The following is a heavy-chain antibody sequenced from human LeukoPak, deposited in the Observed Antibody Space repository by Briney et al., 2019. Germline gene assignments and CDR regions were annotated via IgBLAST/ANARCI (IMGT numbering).Heavy chain of an antibody. D-gene: IGHD3-3*01. CDR3: ARVQERILHYYMDV. J-gene: IGHJ6*03. CDR1: GFTFSSYW. CDR2: ISYDASST. V-gene: IGHV3-74*01. Sequence: GGSLRLSCAASGFTFSSYWMHWVRQAPGKGLVWVSRISYDASSTTYADSVKGRFTISRDNAKNTLYLQMNSLRAEDTAVYYCARVQERILHYYMDVWGKGTTVTVSS.